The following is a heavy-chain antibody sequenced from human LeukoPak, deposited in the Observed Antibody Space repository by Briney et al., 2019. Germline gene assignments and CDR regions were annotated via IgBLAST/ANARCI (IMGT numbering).Heavy chain of an antibody. D-gene: IGHD6-13*01. CDR3: ARHFQKVSYSRFDY. J-gene: IGHJ4*02. CDR1: GGSISGSSYY. V-gene: IGHV4-39*01. CDR2: IYYSGST. Sequence: SETLSLTCTVSGGSISGSSYYWGWIRQPPGKGLEWIGSIYYSGSTYYNPSLKSRVTISVDTSKNQFSLKLSSVTAADTAVYYCARHFQKVSYSRFDYWGQGTLVTVSS.